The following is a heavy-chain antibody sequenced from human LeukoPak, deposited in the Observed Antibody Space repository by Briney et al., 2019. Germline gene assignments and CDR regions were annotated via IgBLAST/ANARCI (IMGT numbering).Heavy chain of an antibody. CDR2: MNPNSGNT. Sequence: ASVKVSCKASGYTFTSYDINWVRQATGQGLEWMGWMNPNSGNTGYAQKFQGRVTMTRNTSISTAYMELSSLRSEDTAVYYCARGARRGMIVVVPAALDYWGQGTLVTVSS. CDR1: GYTFTSYD. CDR3: ARGARRGMIVVVPAALDY. J-gene: IGHJ4*02. D-gene: IGHD2-2*01. V-gene: IGHV1-8*01.